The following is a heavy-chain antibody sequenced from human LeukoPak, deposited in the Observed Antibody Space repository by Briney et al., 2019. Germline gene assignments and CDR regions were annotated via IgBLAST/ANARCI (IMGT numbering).Heavy chain of an antibody. CDR3: AGSLAYCGGDCRLGDY. CDR1: GFTFSSYA. V-gene: IGHV3-30-3*01. D-gene: IGHD2-21*02. Sequence: PGGSLRLSCAASGFTFSSYAMHWVRQAPGKGLEWVAVISYDGSNKYYADSVKGRFTISRDNSKNTPYLQMNSLRAEDTAVYYCAGSLAYCGGDCRLGDYWGQGTLVTVSS. J-gene: IGHJ4*02. CDR2: ISYDGSNK.